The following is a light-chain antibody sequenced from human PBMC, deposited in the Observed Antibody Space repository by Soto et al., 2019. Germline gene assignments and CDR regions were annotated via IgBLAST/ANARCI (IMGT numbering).Light chain of an antibody. V-gene: IGLV1-47*01. CDR3: SAWDDSLSVYV. CDR2: HNY. CDR1: CSNIGSDF. Sequence: QSALTQPPSASGTPGQRVTISCSGSCSNIGSDFVYWYQQLPGTAPKLLIYHNYQRPSGVPDRFSGSKSGTSGSLAISDLRSEDEGDYYCSAWDDSLSVYVFGAGTKLTVL. J-gene: IGLJ1*01.